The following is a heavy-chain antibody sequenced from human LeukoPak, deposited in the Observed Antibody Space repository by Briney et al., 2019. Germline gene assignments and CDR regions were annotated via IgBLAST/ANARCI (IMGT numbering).Heavy chain of an antibody. J-gene: IGHJ5*02. Sequence: ASVKVSCKASGYTFTGYYMHWVRQAPGQGLEWMGWINPNSGGTNYAQKFQGRVTMTRDTSISTAYMELSRLRSDDTAVYYCARVAIMISRNWFDPWGQGTLVTISS. CDR2: INPNSGGT. CDR1: GYTFTGYY. CDR3: ARVAIMISRNWFDP. V-gene: IGHV1-2*02. D-gene: IGHD3-16*01.